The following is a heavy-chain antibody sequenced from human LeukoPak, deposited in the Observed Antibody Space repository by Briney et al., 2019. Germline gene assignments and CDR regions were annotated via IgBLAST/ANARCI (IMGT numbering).Heavy chain of an antibody. D-gene: IGHD2-8*02. CDR1: GFTFRAYV. V-gene: IGHV3-30*14. Sequence: GGSLRLSCAASGFTFRAYVMHWVRQAPGKGLECVAVISNDGTDKYYADSVKGRFSISRDNSKNTLYLQMSSLRTEDTAVYYCARDGGYTGGWTYGAGDFWGQGALATVSS. CDR2: ISNDGTDK. CDR3: ARDGGYTGGWTYGAGDF. J-gene: IGHJ4*02.